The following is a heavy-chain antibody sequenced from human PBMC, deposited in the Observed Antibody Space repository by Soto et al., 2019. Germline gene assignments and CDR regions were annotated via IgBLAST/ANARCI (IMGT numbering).Heavy chain of an antibody. Sequence: EVQLVESGGGLVKPGGSLRLSCAASGFTFNTYSMNWVRQSPGKGLEWVSSISSTSAYIYYADSVSGRFTISRDNAKNSLSLQMNSLKAEDTAVYYCAREKSGADARFFDLWGRGTLVTVSS. J-gene: IGHJ2*01. CDR3: AREKSGADARFFDL. CDR2: ISSTSAYI. CDR1: GFTFNTYS. D-gene: IGHD1-26*01. V-gene: IGHV3-21*01.